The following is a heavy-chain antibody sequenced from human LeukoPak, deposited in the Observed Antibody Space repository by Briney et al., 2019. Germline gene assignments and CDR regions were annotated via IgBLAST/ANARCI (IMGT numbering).Heavy chain of an antibody. V-gene: IGHV4-59*01. CDR1: GASISGYY. CDR3: ARGRLRSDFDY. D-gene: IGHD3-10*02. Sequence: SETLSLSCTVSGASISGYYWSWIRQPPGKGLEWIGYIYYSGSTNYNPSLKSRVTISVDTSKNQFSLKLSSVTAAGTAVYYCARGRLRSDFDYWGQGTLVTVSS. J-gene: IGHJ4*02. CDR2: IYYSGST.